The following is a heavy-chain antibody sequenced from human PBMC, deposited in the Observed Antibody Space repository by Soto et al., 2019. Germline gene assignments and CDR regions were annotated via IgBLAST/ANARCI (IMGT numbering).Heavy chain of an antibody. Sequence: PSETLSLTCTVSDGSITPNYYTWVRQPPGKGLEWIGYVYYAGTTTYNPSLKSRVSISIDTSKNEVSLKLSSVTAADTAVYYCARLGAYYQALASWGQGTLVTVSS. V-gene: IGHV4-59*08. D-gene: IGHD3-10*01. CDR2: VYYAGTT. CDR1: DGSITPNY. CDR3: ARLGAYYQALAS. J-gene: IGHJ5*02.